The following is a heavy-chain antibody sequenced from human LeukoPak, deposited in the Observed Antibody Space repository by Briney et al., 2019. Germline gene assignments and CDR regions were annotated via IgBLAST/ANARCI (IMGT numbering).Heavy chain of an antibody. CDR2: IIPIFGTA. CDR3: ARESTPMIVFDY. V-gene: IGHV1-69*05. J-gene: IGHJ4*02. D-gene: IGHD3-22*01. Sequence: ASVKVSCKASGGTFSSYAISWVRQAPGQGLEWMGRIIPIFGTANCAQKFQGRVTITTDESTSTAYMELSSLRSEDTAVYYCARESTPMIVFDYWGQGTLVTVSS. CDR1: GGTFSSYA.